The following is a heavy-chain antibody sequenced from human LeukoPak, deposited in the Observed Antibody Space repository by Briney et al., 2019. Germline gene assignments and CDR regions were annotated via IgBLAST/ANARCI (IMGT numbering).Heavy chain of an antibody. CDR1: GFTFSSYA. J-gene: IGHJ2*01. D-gene: IGHD1-14*01. CDR3: AKAPLRAGYWYFDL. V-gene: IGHV3-23*01. CDR2: ISGSGGST. Sequence: GGSLRLSCAASGFTFSSYAMSWVRQAPGEGLEWVSAISGSGGSTYYADSVKGRFTISRDNSKNTLYLQMNSLRAEDTAVYYCAKAPLRAGYWYFDLWGRGTLVTVSS.